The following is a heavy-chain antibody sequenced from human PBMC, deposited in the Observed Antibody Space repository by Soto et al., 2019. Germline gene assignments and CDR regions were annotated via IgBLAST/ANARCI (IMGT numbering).Heavy chain of an antibody. D-gene: IGHD2-2*01. J-gene: IGHJ4*02. CDR3: AKNFTVIVEVPAAPPPFN. Sequence: EVQLLESGGGLVQPGGSLRLSCAASGFTFSSYAMSWVRQAPGKGLEWVSAISGSGGSTYYADSVKGRFTISRDNSKKPRYWQMKSREAKEPAVYYCAKNFTVIVEVPAAPPPFNWGQGTLVTVSS. V-gene: IGHV3-23*01. CDR2: ISGSGGST. CDR1: GFTFSSYA.